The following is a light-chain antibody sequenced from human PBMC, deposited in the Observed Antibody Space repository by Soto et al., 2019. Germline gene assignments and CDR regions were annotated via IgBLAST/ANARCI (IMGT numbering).Light chain of an antibody. CDR1: QSVSSY. J-gene: IGKJ1*01. CDR3: QQRSNWPRWT. Sequence: EIVVTQSPATLSLCPGERATLSCRASQSVSSYLAWYQQKPGQAPRLLIYDASNRATGIPARFSGSGSGTDFTLTISSLEPEDFAVYYCQQRSNWPRWTFGQGTKVDIK. V-gene: IGKV3-11*01. CDR2: DAS.